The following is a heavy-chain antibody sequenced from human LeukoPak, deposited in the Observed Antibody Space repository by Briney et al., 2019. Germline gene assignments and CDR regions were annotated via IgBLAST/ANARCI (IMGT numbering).Heavy chain of an antibody. V-gene: IGHV4-59*01. CDR2: IYYSGST. CDR3: ARGSDYGDY. J-gene: IGHJ4*02. D-gene: IGHD3-3*01. CDR1: RASISIYY. Sequence: SETLSLTCTVSRASISIYYWSWIRQPPGKGLEWIGYIYYSGSTNYNPSLKGRVTMSVDTSKNQFSLRLSSVTAADMAVYYCARGSDYGDYWGQGTLVTVAS.